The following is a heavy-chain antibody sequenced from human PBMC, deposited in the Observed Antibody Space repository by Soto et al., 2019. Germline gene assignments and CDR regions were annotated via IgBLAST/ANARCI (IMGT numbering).Heavy chain of an antibody. CDR1: GFSLTTSGVG. CDR3: ARRRDGYTGVWFDP. D-gene: IGHD5-12*01. CDR2: IYWNDEK. J-gene: IGHJ5*02. Sequence: SGPTLVNPTQTLTLTCTFSGFSLTTSGVGVGWIRQPPGKALEWLALIYWNDEKRYSPSLKSRLTITKDTSRNQVVLTMTNMDPVDTATYYCARRRDGYTGVWFDPWGQGTLVTVSS. V-gene: IGHV2-5*01.